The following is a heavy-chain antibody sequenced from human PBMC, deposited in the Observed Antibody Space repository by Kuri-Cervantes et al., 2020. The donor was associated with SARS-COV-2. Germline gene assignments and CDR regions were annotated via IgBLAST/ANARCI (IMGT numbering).Heavy chain of an antibody. CDR3: AREAAMATGDYYYYMDV. CDR2: INPNSGGT. J-gene: IGHJ6*03. Sequence: ASVKVSCKASGYTFTGYYMHWVRQAPGQGLEWMGWINPNSGGTNYAQKFQGRVTMTRDTSISTAYMELSRLRSDDTAVYNCAREAAMATGDYYYYMDVWGKGTTVTVSS. CDR1: GYTFTGYY. V-gene: IGHV1-2*02. D-gene: IGHD5-18*01.